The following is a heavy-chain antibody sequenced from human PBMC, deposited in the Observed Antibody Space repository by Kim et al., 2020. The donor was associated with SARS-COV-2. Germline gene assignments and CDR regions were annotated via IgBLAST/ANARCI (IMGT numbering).Heavy chain of an antibody. V-gene: IGHV4-39*01. CDR3: ARLNLGDSYGYDYYFDY. D-gene: IGHD5-18*01. Sequence: LKSRVTISVDTSKNPFSLKLSSGTAADTAVYYCARLNLGDSYGYDYYFDYWGQGTLVTVSS. J-gene: IGHJ4*02.